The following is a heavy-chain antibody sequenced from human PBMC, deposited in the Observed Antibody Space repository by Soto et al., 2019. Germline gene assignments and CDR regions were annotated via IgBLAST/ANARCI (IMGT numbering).Heavy chain of an antibody. Sequence: GESLKISCKGSGYSFSTYWIAWVRQLPGRGLEWMGTIFPIDSDTRYSPSFQGQVTISADKSISTAYLQWSSLKASDIAMYYCAITGYNGPFDYWGQGTLVTVSS. CDR1: GYSFSTYW. CDR3: AITGYNGPFDY. V-gene: IGHV5-51*01. D-gene: IGHD5-12*01. J-gene: IGHJ4*02. CDR2: IFPIDSDT.